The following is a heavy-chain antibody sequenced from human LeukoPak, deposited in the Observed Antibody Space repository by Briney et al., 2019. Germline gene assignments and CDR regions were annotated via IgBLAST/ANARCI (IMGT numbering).Heavy chain of an antibody. Sequence: GGSLRLSCAASGFTFSSYGMHWVRQAPGKGLEWVVFIRYDGSNKYYADSVKGRFTISRDNSKNTLYLQMNSLRAEDTAVYYCAKLVVPAAIGGFDYWGQGTLVTVSS. D-gene: IGHD2-2*01. CDR3: AKLVVPAAIGGFDY. CDR2: IRYDGSNK. V-gene: IGHV3-30*02. CDR1: GFTFSSYG. J-gene: IGHJ4*02.